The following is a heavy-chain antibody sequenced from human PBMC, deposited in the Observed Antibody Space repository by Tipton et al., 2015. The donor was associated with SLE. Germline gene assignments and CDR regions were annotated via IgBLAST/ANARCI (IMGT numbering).Heavy chain of an antibody. V-gene: IGHV4-59*01. CDR1: GGSISSYY. CDR2: IYYSGST. Sequence: TLSLTCTVSGGSISSYYWRWSRQPPGEGLEWIGYIYYSGSTNYNPPLKSRVTISVDTSKNQFSLKLSSVTAADTAVYYCASCRLEWPVYYYMDVWGKGTTVTVSS. CDR3: ASCRLEWPVYYYMDV. D-gene: IGHD3-3*01. J-gene: IGHJ6*03.